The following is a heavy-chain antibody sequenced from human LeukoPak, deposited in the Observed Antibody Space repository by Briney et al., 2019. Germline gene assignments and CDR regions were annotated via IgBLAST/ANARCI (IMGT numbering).Heavy chain of an antibody. V-gene: IGHV4-59*01. CDR1: GGSIGSYY. CDR2: IYYSGST. D-gene: IGHD3-22*01. J-gene: IGHJ1*01. Sequence: PSETLSLTCTVSGGSIGSYYWSWIRQPPGKGLEWIGYIYYSGSTNYNPSLKSRVTISVDTSKNQFSLKLSSVTAADTAVYYCARGSDSSGYYFRAEYFQHWGQGTLVTVSS. CDR3: ARGSDSSGYYFRAEYFQH.